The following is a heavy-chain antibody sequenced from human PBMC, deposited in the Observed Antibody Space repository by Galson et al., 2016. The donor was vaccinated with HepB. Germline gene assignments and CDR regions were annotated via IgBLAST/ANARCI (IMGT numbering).Heavy chain of an antibody. CDR3: AGVPSGKRLDY. Sequence: SLRLSCAVSGFTFSSFSMNWVRQAPGKGLEWVSTFGDGGDIYYADSVKGRFTISRDNSRNTLYLQMNSLRADDTAVYYCAGVPSGKRLDYWGQGTLVTASS. CDR1: GFTFSSFS. V-gene: IGHV3-21*04. J-gene: IGHJ4*02. CDR2: FGDGGDI. D-gene: IGHD4-23*01.